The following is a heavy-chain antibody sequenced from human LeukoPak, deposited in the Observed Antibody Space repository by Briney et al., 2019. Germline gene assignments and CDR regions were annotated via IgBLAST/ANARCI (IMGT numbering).Heavy chain of an antibody. J-gene: IGHJ4*02. CDR1: GLTFVDYA. CDR2: ISWNSGSI. V-gene: IGHV3-9*03. Sequence: PGRSLRLSCAASGLTFVDYAMHSVRPAPGKGLEWVSGISWNSGSIGYADSVKGRFTISRDNAKNSLYLQMTRLRAEDMALYYCAKAGTFWSGYSTYYFEYWGQGTLVTVSS. CDR3: AKAGTFWSGYSTYYFEY. D-gene: IGHD3-3*01.